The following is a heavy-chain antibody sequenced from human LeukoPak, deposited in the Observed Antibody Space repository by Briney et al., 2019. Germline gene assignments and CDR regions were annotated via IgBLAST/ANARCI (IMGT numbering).Heavy chain of an antibody. J-gene: IGHJ3*02. V-gene: IGHV3-53*01. Sequence: PGGSLRLSCAASGFTVSSNYMSWVRQAPGKGLEWVSVIYSGGSTYYADSVKGRFTISRDNSKNTLYLQMNSLRAEDTAVYYCARDTPDSAFDIWGQGTMVTVSS. CDR2: IYSGGST. D-gene: IGHD2-15*01. CDR3: ARDTPDSAFDI. CDR1: GFTVSSNY.